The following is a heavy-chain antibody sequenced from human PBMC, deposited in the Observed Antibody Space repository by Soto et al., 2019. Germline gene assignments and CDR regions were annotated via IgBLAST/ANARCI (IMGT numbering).Heavy chain of an antibody. CDR2: INPSGGST. CDR1: GYTFTSYY. J-gene: IGHJ6*02. CDR3: ARDKVVIDYYYYGMDV. Sequence: ASVKVSCKASGYTFTSYYMHWVRQAPGQGLEWMGIINPSGGSTSYAQKFQGRVTMTRDTSTSTVYMELSSLRSEDAAVYYCARDKVVIDYYYYGMDVWGQGTTVTVSS. V-gene: IGHV1-46*01. D-gene: IGHD3-22*01.